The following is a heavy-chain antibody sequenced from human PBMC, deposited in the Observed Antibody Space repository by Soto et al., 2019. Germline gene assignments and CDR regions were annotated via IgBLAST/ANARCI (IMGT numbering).Heavy chain of an antibody. V-gene: IGHV2-5*02. CDR2: IYWDDDG. Sequence: QITLKESGPTLVRPTQTLTLTCTFSGFSLTTSGVAVGWIRQPPGKALEWLALIYWDDDGRYSPSLKNRVTISKDTSKNQVVLTMTNVDPVDTATYYGAHTSDWRYYFDYWGQGTLVTVSS. CDR3: AHTSDWRYYFDY. D-gene: IGHD3-16*02. J-gene: IGHJ4*02. CDR1: GFSLTTSGVA.